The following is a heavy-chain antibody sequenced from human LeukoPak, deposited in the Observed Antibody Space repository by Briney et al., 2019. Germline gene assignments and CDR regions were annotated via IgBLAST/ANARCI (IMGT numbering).Heavy chain of an antibody. D-gene: IGHD3-3*01. J-gene: IGHJ3*02. CDR3: ARGVYDFWSGGPRGDAFDI. CDR1: GGSISSYY. V-gene: IGHV4-4*07. Sequence: SETLSLTCTVSGGSISSYYWSWIRQPAGKGLEWIGRIYTSGSTNYNPSLKSRVTMSVDTSKNQFSLKLSSVTAADTAVYYCARGVYDFWSGGPRGDAFDIWGQGTMVTVSS. CDR2: IYTSGST.